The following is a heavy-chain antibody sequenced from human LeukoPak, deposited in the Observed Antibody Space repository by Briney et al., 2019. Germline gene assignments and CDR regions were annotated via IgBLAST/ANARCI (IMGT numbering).Heavy chain of an antibody. CDR3: ANGDYYDSSGPDY. CDR2: ISGSGGST. D-gene: IGHD3-22*01. Sequence: GGSLRLSCAASGFTFSSYSMNWVRQAPGKGLEWVSAISGSGGSTYYADSVKGRFIISRDNSKNTLYLQMNSLRAEDTAVYYCANGDYYDSSGPDYWGQGTLVTVSS. V-gene: IGHV3-23*01. J-gene: IGHJ4*02. CDR1: GFTFSSYS.